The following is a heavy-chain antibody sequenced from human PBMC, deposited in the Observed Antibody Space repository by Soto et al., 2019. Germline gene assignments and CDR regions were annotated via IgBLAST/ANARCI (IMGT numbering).Heavy chain of an antibody. CDR1: GFTFSDYA. V-gene: IGHV3-23*01. Sequence: ELQLLESGGGLVQPGGSLRLSCAASGFTFSDYAMSWVRQAPGKGLEWVSAIGTRDDIFYADSVKGRFTISRDDSKTTLYLQMNSLRAEDTALYYCAKALGSEWFHYNWFDPWGQGTLVTVSS. J-gene: IGHJ5*02. D-gene: IGHD2-8*01. CDR2: IGTRDDI. CDR3: AKALGSEWFHYNWFDP.